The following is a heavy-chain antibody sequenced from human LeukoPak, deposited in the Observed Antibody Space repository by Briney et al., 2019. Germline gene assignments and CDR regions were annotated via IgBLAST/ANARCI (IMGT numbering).Heavy chain of an antibody. CDR2: ISGSGGST. CDR3: AKDLYSSGWTYDY. D-gene: IGHD6-19*01. Sequence: GGSLRLSCAASGFTFSSYAMSWVRQAPGKGLEWVSAISGSGGSTYYADSVKGRFTISRDNSKNTLYLKMNSLRAEDTAVYYCAKDLYSSGWTYDYWGQGTLVTVSS. CDR1: GFTFSSYA. J-gene: IGHJ4*02. V-gene: IGHV3-23*01.